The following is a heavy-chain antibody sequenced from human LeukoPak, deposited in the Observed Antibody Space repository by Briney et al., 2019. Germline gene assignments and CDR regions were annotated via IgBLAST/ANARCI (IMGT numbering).Heavy chain of an antibody. J-gene: IGHJ4*02. D-gene: IGHD2-2*01. Sequence: GGPLRLSCAASGFTVSTNYMTWVRQAPGKGLEWVSIIYNNGNTYYADSVQGRFTISRDNSKNTLYLQMDSLRAEDTAVYYCARELAYCSTNGCPLGYWGQGTLVTVSS. CDR3: ARELAYCSTNGCPLGY. V-gene: IGHV3-53*01. CDR2: IYNNGNT. CDR1: GFTVSTNY.